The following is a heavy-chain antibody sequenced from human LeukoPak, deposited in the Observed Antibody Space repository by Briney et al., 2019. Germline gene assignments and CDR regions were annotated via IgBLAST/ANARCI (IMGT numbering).Heavy chain of an antibody. Sequence: SETLSLTCRVSGGSLTNYDWGWIRQPPGKGLEFIGYIHSDGTTNYDSSLQSRVAISLDTSKIQFSLRLYSVTAADTAPYFCARLNFRGGEALHFDSWGQGTLVTVSS. V-gene: IGHV4-4*09. J-gene: IGHJ4*02. CDR3: ARLNFRGGEALHFDS. D-gene: IGHD3-16*01. CDR2: IHSDGTT. CDR1: GGSLTNYD.